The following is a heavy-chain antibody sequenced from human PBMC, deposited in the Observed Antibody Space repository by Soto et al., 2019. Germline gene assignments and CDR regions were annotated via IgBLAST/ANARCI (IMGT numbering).Heavy chain of an antibody. J-gene: IGHJ6*02. V-gene: IGHV3-23*01. D-gene: IGHD2-2*02. Sequence: EVKLLESGGGLVQPGGSMRLSCEASGFPFWTYSMSWVRQAPRKGLEWVSGISGSGTATYYTDSVKGRFTVSRDNSKDTLFLQMNSLQVEDTAIYYCAKHLEYTPSDGMDVWGQGTTVTVSS. CDR3: AKHLEYTPSDGMDV. CDR1: GFPFWTYS. CDR2: ISGSGTAT.